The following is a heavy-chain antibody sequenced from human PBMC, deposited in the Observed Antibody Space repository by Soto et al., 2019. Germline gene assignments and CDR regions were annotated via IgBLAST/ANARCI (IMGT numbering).Heavy chain of an antibody. D-gene: IGHD4-17*01. Sequence: EMQLVESGGGLVQPGGSLRLSCAASGFTFSSYWMHWVRQVPGKGLVWVSRISSDGSSTSYADSVKGRFTISRDNAKNTLYLQVNSLRAEDTAVYYCARGTVRDHDFGDYWGQGTLVAVSS. CDR2: ISSDGSST. CDR3: ARGTVRDHDFGDY. V-gene: IGHV3-74*01. J-gene: IGHJ4*02. CDR1: GFTFSSYW.